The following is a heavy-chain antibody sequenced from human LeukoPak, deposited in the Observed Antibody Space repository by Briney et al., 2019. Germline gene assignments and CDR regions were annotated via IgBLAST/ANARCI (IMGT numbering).Heavy chain of an antibody. J-gene: IGHJ6*03. CDR1: GGSISSGGYY. CDR2: IYHSGST. CDR3: ARSVRGVLTIGAAPYYYTDV. Sequence: SETLSLTCTVSGGSISSGGYYWSWIRQPPGKGLEWIGYIYHSGSTYYNPSLKSRVTISVDRSKNQFSLKLSSVTAADTAVYYCARSVRGVLTIGAAPYYYTDVWGKGTTVTVSS. D-gene: IGHD3-3*01. V-gene: IGHV4-30-2*01.